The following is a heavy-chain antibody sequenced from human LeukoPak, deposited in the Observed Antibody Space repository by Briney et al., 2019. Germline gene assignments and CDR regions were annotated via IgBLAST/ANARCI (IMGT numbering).Heavy chain of an antibody. V-gene: IGHV1-46*01. J-gene: IGHJ4*02. D-gene: IGHD6-19*01. CDR1: GYTFTSYY. CDR2: INPSGGCT. Sequence: ASVKVSCKASGYTFTSYYMHWVRQAPGQGLEWMGIINPSGGCTSYAQKFQGRVTMTRDTSTSTVYMELSSLRSEDTAVYYCARAVAVAHFDYWGQGTLVTVSS. CDR3: ARAVAVAHFDY.